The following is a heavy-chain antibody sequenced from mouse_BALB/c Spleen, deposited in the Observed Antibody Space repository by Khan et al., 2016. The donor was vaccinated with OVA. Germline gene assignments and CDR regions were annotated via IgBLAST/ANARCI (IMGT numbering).Heavy chain of an antibody. J-gene: IGHJ3*01. Sequence: EVELVESGGGLVKPGGSLKLSCAASGFTFSNYAMSWVRQSPEKRLEWVASISSGDSTYYLDSVKGRFTISRDNARNILYLQMTSLRSEETDIYDSESDYWFAYWGQGTLVTVSA. D-gene: IGHD2-13*01. CDR2: ISSGDST. V-gene: IGHV5-6-5*01. CDR1: GFTFSNYA. CDR3: ESDYWFAY.